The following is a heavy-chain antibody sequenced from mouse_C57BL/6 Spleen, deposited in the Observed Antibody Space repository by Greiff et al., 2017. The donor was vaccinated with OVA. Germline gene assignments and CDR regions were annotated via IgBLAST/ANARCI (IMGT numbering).Heavy chain of an antibody. V-gene: IGHV5-9*01. CDR1: GFTFSSYT. CDR2: ISGGGNT. J-gene: IGHJ2*01. D-gene: IGHD1-1*01. CDR3: ARHAYYYGGYFDY. Sequence: EVKLVESGGGLVKPGGSLKLSCAASGFTFSSYTMSWVRQTPEKRLEWVATISGGGNTYYPDSVKGRFTISRDNAKNTLYLQMSSLRSEDTALYYCARHAYYYGGYFDYWGQGTTLTVSS.